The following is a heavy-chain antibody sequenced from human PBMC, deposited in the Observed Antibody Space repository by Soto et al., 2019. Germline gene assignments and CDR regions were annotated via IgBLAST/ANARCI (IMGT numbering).Heavy chain of an antibody. J-gene: IGHJ6*02. CDR1: GFTFSSYA. CDR2: ISYDGSNK. V-gene: IGHV3-30-3*01. CDR3: ARGWDGWPTDHYYGMDV. D-gene: IGHD6-19*01. Sequence: VQLVESGGGVVQPGRSLRLSCAASGFTFSSYAMHWVRQAPGKGLEWVAVISYDGSNKYYADSVKGRFTISRDNSKNTLYLQMNSLRAEDTAVYYCARGWDGWPTDHYYGMDVWGQGTTVTVSS.